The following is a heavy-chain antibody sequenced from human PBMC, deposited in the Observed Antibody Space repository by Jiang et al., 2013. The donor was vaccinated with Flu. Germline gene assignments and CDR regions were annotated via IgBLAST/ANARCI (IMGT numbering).Heavy chain of an antibody. CDR3: ARGGSSTPVNPNAY. Sequence: GAEVKKPGDSLKISCQGYGYRFSTYWIAWVRQMPGKGLEWMGIIYPGDFDTRYSPSFRGHVTISVDRSTGTAFLQWTSLRASDTATYYCARGGSSTPVNPNAYWGQGTLVTVSS. CDR1: GYRFSTYW. V-gene: IGHV5-51*01. J-gene: IGHJ4*02. D-gene: IGHD6-6*01. CDR2: IYPGDFDT.